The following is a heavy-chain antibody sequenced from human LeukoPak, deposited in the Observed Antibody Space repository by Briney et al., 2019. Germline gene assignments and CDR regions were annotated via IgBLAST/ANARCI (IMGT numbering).Heavy chain of an antibody. D-gene: IGHD2-2*01. Sequence: TGGSLRLSCAASGFTVRTYYMTWVRQAPGKGLECVSVIYSGGSTYYADSVKGRFTVSRDNSKNTLYLQMNSLRAEDTAMYYCARGLGYCTSTTCLLPFDYWGQGTLVTVSS. CDR1: GFTVRTYY. CDR2: IYSGGST. J-gene: IGHJ4*02. V-gene: IGHV3-53*01. CDR3: ARGLGYCTSTTCLLPFDY.